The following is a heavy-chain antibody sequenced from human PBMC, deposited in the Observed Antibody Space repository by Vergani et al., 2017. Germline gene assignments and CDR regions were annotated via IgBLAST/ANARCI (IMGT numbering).Heavy chain of an antibody. CDR1: GFTFSDYY. V-gene: IGHV3-11*05. CDR3: AKGNIVVVVAACYMDV. J-gene: IGHJ6*03. Sequence: QVQLVESGGGLVKPGGSLRLSCAASGFTFSDYYMSWIRQAPGKGLEWVSSISSSSSYIYYADSVKGRFTISRDNSKNTLYLQMNSLRAEDTAVYYCAKGNIVVVVAACYMDVWGKGTTVTVSS. CDR2: ISSSSSYI. D-gene: IGHD2-15*01.